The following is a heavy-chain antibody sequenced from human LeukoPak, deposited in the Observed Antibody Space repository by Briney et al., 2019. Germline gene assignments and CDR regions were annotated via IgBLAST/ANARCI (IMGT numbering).Heavy chain of an antibody. V-gene: IGHV1-46*01. D-gene: IGHD3-22*01. CDR1: GYTFTSYY. J-gene: IGHJ4*02. CDR3: ARDSYYYDSSGYDFDY. CDR2: INPSGGST. Sequence: ASVKVSCKASGYTFTSYYMHWVRQAPGQGLEWIGIINPSGGSTSYAQKFQGRVTMTRDTSTSTVYMELSSLRSEDTAVYYCARDSYYYDSSGYDFDYWGQGTLVTVSS.